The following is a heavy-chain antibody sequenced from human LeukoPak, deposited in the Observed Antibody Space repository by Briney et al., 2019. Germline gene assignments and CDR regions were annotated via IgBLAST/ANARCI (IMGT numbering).Heavy chain of an antibody. CDR2: ISAYNGNT. J-gene: IGHJ4*02. Sequence: ALLKCTSNGSGYTSTSYGISLVREALGQGLEWMGWISAYNGNTNYAQKLQGRVTMTTDTSTSTAYMELRSLRSDDTAVYYCAKARGDYGQPFDYWGQGTLVTVSS. CDR3: AKARGDYGQPFDY. CDR1: GYTSTSYG. D-gene: IGHD4/OR15-4a*01. V-gene: IGHV1-18*01.